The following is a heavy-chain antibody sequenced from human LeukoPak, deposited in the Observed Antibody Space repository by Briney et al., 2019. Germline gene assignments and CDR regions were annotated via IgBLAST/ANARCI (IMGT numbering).Heavy chain of an antibody. CDR1: GFTFSHYS. D-gene: IGHD4-11*01. V-gene: IGHV3-21*01. Sequence: PGGSLRLSCAACGFTFSHYSIDWVRQAPGKGLERVASITSSSSHIYYADSVKGRFTISRDNAKNEVYLQMNSLRAEDTAINYCARVMMGATVTTFHYYCMDVWGVGTTVTVSS. J-gene: IGHJ6*03. CDR2: ITSSSSHI. CDR3: ARVMMGATVTTFHYYCMDV.